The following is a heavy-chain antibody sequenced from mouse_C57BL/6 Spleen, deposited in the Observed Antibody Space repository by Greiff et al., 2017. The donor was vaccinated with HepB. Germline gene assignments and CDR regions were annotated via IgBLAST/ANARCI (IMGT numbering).Heavy chain of an antibody. CDR1: GYAFTNYL. CDR2: INPGSGGT. CDR3: ARSLYYFDY. V-gene: IGHV1-54*01. Sequence: VQLQQSGAELVRPGTSVKVSCKASGYAFTNYLIEWVKQRPGQGLELIGVINPGSGGTNYNEKLKGKATLTADKTTSTAYMQLSRLTSEDSAGYFSARSLYYFDYWGQGTTLTVSS. J-gene: IGHJ2*01. D-gene: IGHD6-1*01.